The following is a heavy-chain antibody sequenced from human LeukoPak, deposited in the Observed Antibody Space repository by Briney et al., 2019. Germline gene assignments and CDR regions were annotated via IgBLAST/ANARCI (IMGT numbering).Heavy chain of an antibody. Sequence: SETLSHTCTVSGGSISSYYWNRLRQAPGKELEWIGYIHYSGSTNHNSSLKSRVTISVDTSKNQYSLKLSSVTAADTAVYYCARDGVAGGFDYWGQGTLVTVSS. D-gene: IGHD6-19*01. V-gene: IGHV4-59*01. CDR2: IHYSGST. CDR1: GGSISSYY. CDR3: ARDGVAGGFDY. J-gene: IGHJ4*02.